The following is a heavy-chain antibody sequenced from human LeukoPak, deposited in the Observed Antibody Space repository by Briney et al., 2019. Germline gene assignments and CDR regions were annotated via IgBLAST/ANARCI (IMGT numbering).Heavy chain of an antibody. CDR2: IIPIFGTA. J-gene: IGHJ3*02. V-gene: IGHV1-69*13. Sequence: GASVKVSCKASGGTFSSYAISWVRQAPGQGLEWMGGIIPIFGTANYAQKFQGRVTITADESTSTAYMELSSLRSEDTAVFYCARGTERYSGYERAFDIWGQGTVVTVSS. D-gene: IGHD5-12*01. CDR1: GGTFSSYA. CDR3: ARGTERYSGYERAFDI.